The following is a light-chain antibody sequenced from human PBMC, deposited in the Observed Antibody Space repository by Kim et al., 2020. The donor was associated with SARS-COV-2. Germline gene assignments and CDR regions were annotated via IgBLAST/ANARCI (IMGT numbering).Light chain of an antibody. Sequence: TQSPATLSVPPGEEATLSCRASQSIASNLAWYQQKPGQAPRLLIYAASTRPTAIPARFSASGSGTEFALTIRNLQSEDSGVYYCQQYHYWPPITFVRGTKVDI. V-gene: IGKV3-15*01. J-gene: IGKJ4*01. CDR1: QSIASN. CDR3: QQYHYWPPIT. CDR2: AAS.